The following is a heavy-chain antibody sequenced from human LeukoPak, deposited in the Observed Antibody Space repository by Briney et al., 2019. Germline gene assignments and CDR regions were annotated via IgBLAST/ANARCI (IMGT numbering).Heavy chain of an antibody. J-gene: IGHJ4*02. D-gene: IGHD3-10*01. CDR3: ARTSITMVRGVIIEVFDY. CDR2: IKQDGSEK. CDR1: GFTFSGYW. Sequence: GGSLRLSCAASGFTFSGYWMSWVRQAPGKGLEWVANIKQDGSEKYYVDSVKGRFTISRDNAKNSLYLQMNSLRAEDTAVYYCARTSITMVRGVIIEVFDYWGQGTLVTVSS. V-gene: IGHV3-7*03.